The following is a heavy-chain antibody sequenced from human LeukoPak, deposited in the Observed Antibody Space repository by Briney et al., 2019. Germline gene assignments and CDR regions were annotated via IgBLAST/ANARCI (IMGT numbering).Heavy chain of an antibody. CDR2: IYYPGTT. CDR3: ARYDSSGLDY. CDR1: GGSVSPYY. D-gene: IGHD3-22*01. V-gene: IGHV4-59*02. J-gene: IGHJ4*02. Sequence: PSGTLSLTCTVSGGSVSPYYWSWIRQPPGKGLEWIGYIYYPGTTSYNPSLKSRVTVSVDTSKNQFSLKLISVTAADTAVYYCARYDSSGLDYWGQGTLVTVSS.